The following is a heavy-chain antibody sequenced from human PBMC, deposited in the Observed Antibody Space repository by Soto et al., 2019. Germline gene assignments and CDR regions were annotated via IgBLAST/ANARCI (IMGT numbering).Heavy chain of an antibody. D-gene: IGHD3-10*01. J-gene: IGHJ6*02. CDR3: ARAARSVTMVRGVMRAYGMDV. CDR2: INHSGST. V-gene: IGHV4-34*01. Sequence: SETLSLTCAVYGGSFSGYYWSWIRQPPGKGLEWIGEINHSGSTNYNPSLKSRVTISVDTSKNQFSLKLSSVTAADTAVYYCARAARSVTMVRGVMRAYGMDVWGQGTTVTVS. CDR1: GGSFSGYY.